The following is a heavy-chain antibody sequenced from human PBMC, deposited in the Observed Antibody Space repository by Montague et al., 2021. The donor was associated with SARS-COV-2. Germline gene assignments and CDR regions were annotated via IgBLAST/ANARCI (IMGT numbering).Heavy chain of an antibody. CDR1: GGSISSGGYY. J-gene: IGHJ4*02. V-gene: IGHV4-31*03. Sequence: TLSLTCTVSGGSISSGGYYWSWIRQHPGKSLEWIGYIYYSGSTYYNPSLKSRVTISVDTSKNQFSLKLSSVTAADTAVYYCARAPVAHITIFGVVTSFDYWGQGTLVTVSS. D-gene: IGHD3-3*01. CDR2: IYYSGST. CDR3: ARAPVAHITIFGVVTSFDY.